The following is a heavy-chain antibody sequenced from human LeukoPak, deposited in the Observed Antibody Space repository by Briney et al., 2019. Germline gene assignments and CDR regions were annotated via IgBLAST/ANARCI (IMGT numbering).Heavy chain of an antibody. CDR3: ARGPYYYDSSCYGSHY. V-gene: IGHV1-8*02. J-gene: IGHJ4*02. CDR1: GYTFTSYY. D-gene: IGHD3-22*01. CDR2: MNPNSGNT. Sequence: ASVKVSCKAFGYTFTSYYMHWVRQAPGQGLEWMGWMNPNSGNTGYAQKFQGRVTMTRNTSISTAYMELSSLRSEDTAVYYCARGPYYYDSSCYGSHYWGQGTLVTVSS.